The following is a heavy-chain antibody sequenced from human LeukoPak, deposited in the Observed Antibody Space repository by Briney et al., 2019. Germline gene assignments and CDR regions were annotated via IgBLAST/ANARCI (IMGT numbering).Heavy chain of an antibody. V-gene: IGHV4-39*01. D-gene: IGHD5-12*01. CDR2: IYYSEST. CDR3: ARHLYSGYDPDLFDY. CDR1: GGSISSSSYY. J-gene: IGHJ4*02. Sequence: PSETLSLTCTVSGGSISSSSYYWGWIRQPPGKGLEWIGSIYYSESTYYNPSPKSRVTISVDTSKNQFSLKLSSVTAADTAVYYCARHLYSGYDPDLFDYWGQGTLVTVSS.